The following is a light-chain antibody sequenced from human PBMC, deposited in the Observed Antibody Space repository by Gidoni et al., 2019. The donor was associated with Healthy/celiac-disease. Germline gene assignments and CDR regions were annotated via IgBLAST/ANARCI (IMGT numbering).Light chain of an antibody. Sequence: QSALTQPASVSGSPGQSITISCTGTSSDVGSYHLVSWYQQHPGKAPKLMIYEVIKRPSGVSNRFSGSKSGNTASLTISGLQAEDEADYYCCSYAGSSTNWVFGGGTKLTVL. J-gene: IGLJ3*02. CDR2: EVI. CDR3: CSYAGSSTNWV. CDR1: SSDVGSYHL. V-gene: IGLV2-23*02.